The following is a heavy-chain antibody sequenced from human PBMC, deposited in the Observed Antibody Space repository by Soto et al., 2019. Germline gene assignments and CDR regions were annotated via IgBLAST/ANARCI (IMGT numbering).Heavy chain of an antibody. CDR2: IIPVFGAT. Sequence: QVQLVQSGAEVKKPGSSVKVSCKASGGTFSSYAFSWVRQAPGQGLEWMGGIIPVFGATNYAQTFQGRVTITADAATSTAYMELSSLRSEDTVVYYCAGSPEWSYALSQLVITTVAFYWGQRTLVTVS. D-gene: IGHD3-22*01. J-gene: IGHJ4*02. CDR1: GGTFSSYA. V-gene: IGHV1-69*01. CDR3: AGSPEWSYALSQLVITTVAFY.